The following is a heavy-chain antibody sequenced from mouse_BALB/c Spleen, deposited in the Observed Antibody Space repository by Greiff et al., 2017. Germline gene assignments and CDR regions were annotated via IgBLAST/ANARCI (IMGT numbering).Heavy chain of an antibody. J-gene: IGHJ4*01. CDR2: IWGDGST. V-gene: IGHV2-6-7*01. CDR1: GFSLTGYG. CDR3: ARETGNIYYAMDY. Sequence: VKVEESGPGLVAPSQSLSITCTVSGFSLTGYGVNWVRQPPGKGLEWLGMIWGDGSTDYNSALKSRLSISKDNSKSQVFLKMNSLQTDDTARYYCARETGNIYYAMDYWGQGTSVTVSS. D-gene: IGHD2-1*01.